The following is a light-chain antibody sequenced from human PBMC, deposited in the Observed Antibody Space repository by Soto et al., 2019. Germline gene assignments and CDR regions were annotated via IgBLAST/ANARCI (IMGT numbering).Light chain of an antibody. J-gene: IGKJ5*01. CDR2: GAS. CDR3: QQYNNWFSIT. Sequence: EIVMTQSPATLSVSPGERATLSCRASQSVSGNLAWYQQKPGQAPRLLIYGASTRANGIPARFSGSGSGTEVPLTISSLQSEDFGVYYCQQYNNWFSITFGQGTRLEIK. V-gene: IGKV3-15*01. CDR1: QSVSGN.